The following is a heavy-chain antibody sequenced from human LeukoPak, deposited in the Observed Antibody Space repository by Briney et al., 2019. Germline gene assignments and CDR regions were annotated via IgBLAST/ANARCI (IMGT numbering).Heavy chain of an antibody. J-gene: IGHJ4*02. CDR2: INHSGST. CDR3: ARGSIAVAGTNYFDY. CDR1: GGSFSGYY. D-gene: IGHD6-19*01. Sequence: SETLSLTCAVYGGSFSGYYWSWIRQPPGKRLEWIGEINHSGSTNYNPSLKSRVTISVDTSKNQFSLKLSSVTAADTAVYYCARGSIAVAGTNYFDYWGQGTLVTVSS. V-gene: IGHV4-34*01.